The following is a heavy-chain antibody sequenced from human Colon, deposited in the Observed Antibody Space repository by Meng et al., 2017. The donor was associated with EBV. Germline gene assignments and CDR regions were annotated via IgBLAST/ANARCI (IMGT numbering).Heavy chain of an antibody. CDR2: IYYSGST. J-gene: IGHJ4*02. V-gene: IGHV4-31*03. CDR3: ARVSSGWDYFDY. D-gene: IGHD6-19*01. Sequence: VRRQESGPCLVKPSQTLSLTCTVSGGSGSSGGYYWTWIRQHPGKGLEWFGHIYYSGSTFYNPSLKRRVIISIDTSKNQFSLNLRSVTAADTAVYYCARVSSGWDYFDYWGQGTLVTVAS. CDR1: GGSGSSGGYY.